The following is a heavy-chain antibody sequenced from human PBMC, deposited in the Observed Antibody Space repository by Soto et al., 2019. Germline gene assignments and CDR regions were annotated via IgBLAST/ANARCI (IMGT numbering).Heavy chain of an antibody. CDR1: GFTVSSYG. CDR2: SSATGAGT. CDR3: AKDRRAGGNYGFYSDL. J-gene: IGHJ4*02. V-gene: IGHV3-23*01. Sequence: XGSLRLSCAASGFTVSSYGMTWVRQVPGKGLEWVSFSSATGAGTYYADSVKGRFTISRDNSKNTLYLQMTSLRADDTAVYYCAKDRRAGGNYGFYSDLWGQGALVTVSS. D-gene: IGHD1-7*01.